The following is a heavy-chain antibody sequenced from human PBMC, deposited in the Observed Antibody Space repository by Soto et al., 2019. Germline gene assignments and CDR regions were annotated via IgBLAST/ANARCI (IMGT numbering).Heavy chain of an antibody. CDR2: IDHSGST. Sequence: QVQLQQWGAGLLKPSETLSLTCAVYGGSFSGYYWTWIRQPPGTGLEWIGEIDHSGSTTYNPSLKSRATRSVATSNNQISLKLTSVTAADSAVYDCARDKITGLFDYWGQGTLVTVSS. CDR3: ARDKITGLFDY. CDR1: GGSFSGYY. J-gene: IGHJ4*02. V-gene: IGHV4-34*01. D-gene: IGHD2-8*02.